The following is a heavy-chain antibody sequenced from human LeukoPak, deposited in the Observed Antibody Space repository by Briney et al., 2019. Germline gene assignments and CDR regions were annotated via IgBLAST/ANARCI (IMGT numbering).Heavy chain of an antibody. J-gene: IGHJ6*02. CDR1: GYTFTSYY. CDR2: INPSGGST. V-gene: IGHV1-46*01. D-gene: IGHD3-3*01. Sequence: ASVKVSCKASGYTFTSYYMHWARQAPGQGLEWMGIINPSGGSTSYAQKFQGGVTMTRDTSTSTVYMELSSLRSEDTAVYYCATSYYDFWSGPYYYYGMDVWGQGTTVTVSS. CDR3: ATSYYDFWSGPYYYYGMDV.